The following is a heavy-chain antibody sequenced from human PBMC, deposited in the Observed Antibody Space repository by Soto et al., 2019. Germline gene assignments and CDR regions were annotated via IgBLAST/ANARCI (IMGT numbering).Heavy chain of an antibody. CDR2: ISGSGGST. CDR1: GFTFSSDA. CDR3: AREFLLFGAHLYLYAILVGGLAALVTAGM. D-gene: IGHD5-18*01. J-gene: IGHJ6*01. V-gene: IGHV3-23*01. Sequence: GGSLRLSCAASGFTFSSDAMSWVRQAPGKGLEWVSAISGSGGSTYYADSVKGRFTISRDNSKNTLYLQMNSLRAEDTAVYYCAREFLLFGAHLYLYAILVGGLAALVTAGM.